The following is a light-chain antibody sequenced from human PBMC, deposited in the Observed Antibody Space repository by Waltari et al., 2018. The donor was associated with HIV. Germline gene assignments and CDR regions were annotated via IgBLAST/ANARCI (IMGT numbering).Light chain of an antibody. V-gene: IGKV3-20*01. Sequence: EIVLTQSPGTLSLSPGERATLSCRASQSVSSSYLAWYQQKPGQAPRLLIYGASSRATGIPDRFSGSGSGTDFTLTISRLEPEDVAVYYCQQDGSSPLAFGQGTKVEIK. J-gene: IGKJ1*01. CDR2: GAS. CDR1: QSVSSSY. CDR3: QQDGSSPLA.